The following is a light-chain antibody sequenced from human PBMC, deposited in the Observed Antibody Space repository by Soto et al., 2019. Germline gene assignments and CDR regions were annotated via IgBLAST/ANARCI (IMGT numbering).Light chain of an antibody. CDR2: GAS. CDR1: QSVSSSY. V-gene: IGKV3-20*01. CDR3: QQYGSS. Sequence: EIVLTQSPGTLSLSPGERATLSCRTSQSVSSSYLAWYQQKPGQALRLLIYGASSRATGIPDRFSGSGSETDFTLTISKLELEGFAVYYCQQYGSSFGQGTRLEIK. J-gene: IGKJ5*01.